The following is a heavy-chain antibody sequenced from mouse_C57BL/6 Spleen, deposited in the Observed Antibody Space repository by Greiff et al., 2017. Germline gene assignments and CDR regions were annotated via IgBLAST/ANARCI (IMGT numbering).Heavy chain of an antibody. CDR3: ARSLYSMDAMDY. D-gene: IGHD2-10*02. Sequence: EVKLMESGPVLVKPGASVKMSCKASGYTFTDYYMNWVKQSHGKSLEWIGVINPYNGGTSYNQKFKGKATLTVDKSSSTAYMELNSLTSEDSAVYYCARSLYSMDAMDYWGQGTSVTVSS. CDR2: INPYNGGT. J-gene: IGHJ4*01. V-gene: IGHV1-19*01. CDR1: GYTFTDYY.